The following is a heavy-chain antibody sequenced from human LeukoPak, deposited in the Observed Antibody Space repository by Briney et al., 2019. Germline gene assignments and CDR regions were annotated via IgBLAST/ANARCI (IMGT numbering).Heavy chain of an antibody. Sequence: ASVEVSCKASGYTFTSYYMHWVRQAPGQGLEWMGIINPSGGSTSYAQKFQGRVTMTRDTSTSTVYMELSSLRSEDTAVYYCARDSRYDILTGYYTYYYYYGMDVWGQGTTVTVSS. D-gene: IGHD3-9*01. V-gene: IGHV1-46*01. CDR1: GYTFTSYY. CDR2: INPSGGST. CDR3: ARDSRYDILTGYYTYYYYYGMDV. J-gene: IGHJ6*02.